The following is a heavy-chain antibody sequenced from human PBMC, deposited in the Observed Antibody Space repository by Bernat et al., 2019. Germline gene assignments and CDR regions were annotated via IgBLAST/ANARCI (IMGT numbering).Heavy chain of an antibody. CDR3: AKVSGSSGWLVLEY. V-gene: IGHV3-30*18. D-gene: IGHD6-19*01. CDR1: GFTFNNYG. J-gene: IGHJ4*02. CDR2: ISYDGKKQ. Sequence: QVQLVESGGGVVQPGRSLRLSCAASGFTFNNYGMHWVRQAPGTGLEWVAVISYDGKKQYYADSVKGRLTSSREKSKDTLYLQMNSLRVEDAAVYYCAKVSGSSGWLVLEYWGQGTLVTVSS.